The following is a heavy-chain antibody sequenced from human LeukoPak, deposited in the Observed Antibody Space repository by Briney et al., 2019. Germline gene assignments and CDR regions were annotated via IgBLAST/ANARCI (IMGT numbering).Heavy chain of an antibody. CDR2: IQSKADGGTT. CDR3: TTDSSNGLCYYCYYYMDV. CDR1: GLTLSNAW. J-gene: IGHJ6*03. V-gene: IGHV3-15*01. D-gene: IGHD2-8*01. Sequence: GGSLRLSCAASGLTLSNAWMSWVRQAPGKGLEWVGRIQSKADGGTTDYATFVKGRFTISRDDSKHTLSLQMNSLKTEDTPVYYCTTDSSNGLCYYCYYYMDVWGKGTTVTVSS.